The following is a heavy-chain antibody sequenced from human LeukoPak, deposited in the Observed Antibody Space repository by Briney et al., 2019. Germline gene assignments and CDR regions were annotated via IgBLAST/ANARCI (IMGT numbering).Heavy chain of an antibody. CDR3: AYSSGFQQR. D-gene: IGHD3-22*01. J-gene: IGHJ1*01. V-gene: IGHV4-34*01. Sequence: PSETLSLTCAVYGGSFSDFYRSWFRQPPGKGLEWIGEINHSGSTDYNPSLKSRVTISVDTSKNQFSLRLNSVTAADTAVYFCAYSSGFQQRWGQGTLVTVSS. CDR1: GGSFSDFY. CDR2: INHSGST.